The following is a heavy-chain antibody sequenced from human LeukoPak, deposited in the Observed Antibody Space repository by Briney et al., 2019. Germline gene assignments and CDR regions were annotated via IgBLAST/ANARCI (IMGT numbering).Heavy chain of an antibody. Sequence: PGGSLRLSCAASGFTFSSYSMNWVRQAPGKGLEWISSISSSSSYIYYADSVKGRFTISRDNAKNSLYLQMNSLRAEDTAVYYCARDRATYYYDSSGYYQPGRYYYGMDVWGQGTTVTVSS. CDR2: ISSSSSYI. D-gene: IGHD3-22*01. CDR1: GFTFSSYS. V-gene: IGHV3-21*01. CDR3: ARDRATYYYDSSGYYQPGRYYYGMDV. J-gene: IGHJ6*02.